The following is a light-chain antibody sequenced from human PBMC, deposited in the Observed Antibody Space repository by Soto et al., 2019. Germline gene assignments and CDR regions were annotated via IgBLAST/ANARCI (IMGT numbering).Light chain of an antibody. V-gene: IGLV2-14*03. CDR1: SHDIGNGYDS. CDR2: DVV. CDR3: CSYTTNIAPYV. Sequence: ALTQPASVSGSPGQSITISCTGSSHDIGNGYDSVSWYQQHPGKAPKLIIYDVVNRPSGVSSRFSGSKSGNTASLTISGLQAEDEADYYCCSYTTNIAPYVFGTGTKVTVL. J-gene: IGLJ1*01.